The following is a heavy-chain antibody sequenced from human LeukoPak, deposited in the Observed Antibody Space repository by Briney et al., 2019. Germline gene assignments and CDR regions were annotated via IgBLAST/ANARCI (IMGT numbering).Heavy chain of an antibody. CDR2: IYSGGST. Sequence: HTGGSLRLSCAASGFTFSSYMSWVRQAPGKGLEWVSVIYSGGSTYYADSVKGRFTISRDNSKNTLYLQMNSLRAEDTAVYYCASQYGSGSYADYWGQGTLVTVSS. CDR3: ASQYGSGSYADY. V-gene: IGHV3-53*01. CDR1: GFTFSSY. D-gene: IGHD3-10*01. J-gene: IGHJ4*02.